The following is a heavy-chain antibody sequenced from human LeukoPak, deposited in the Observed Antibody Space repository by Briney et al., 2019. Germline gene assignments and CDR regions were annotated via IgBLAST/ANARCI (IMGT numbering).Heavy chain of an antibody. V-gene: IGHV1-46*01. Sequence: ASVKVSCKASGYTFTSYYMHWVRQAPGRGLEWVGIINPSGGSTSYAQKFQGRVTMTRDTSTSTVYMELSSLRSEDTAVYYCARETAVAGTSYGMDVWGQGTTVTVSS. CDR3: ARETAVAGTSYGMDV. CDR2: INPSGGST. D-gene: IGHD6-19*01. CDR1: GYTFTSYY. J-gene: IGHJ6*02.